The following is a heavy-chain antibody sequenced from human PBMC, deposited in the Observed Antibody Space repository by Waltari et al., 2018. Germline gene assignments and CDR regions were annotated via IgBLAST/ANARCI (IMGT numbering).Heavy chain of an antibody. CDR2: IKQDGSEK. V-gene: IGHV3-7*01. Sequence: EVQLVESGGGWVQPGGSLRLSCADSGYTLSSFWRNWVRQTPGKVLELFAGIKQDGSEKSYADSVKGRFTISRDNAKNSLYLQMNRLRAEDTAVYYCATSGWYCFDYWGQGTLVTVSS. J-gene: IGHJ4*01. CDR1: GYTLSSFW. CDR3: ATSGWYCFDY. D-gene: IGHD6-19*01.